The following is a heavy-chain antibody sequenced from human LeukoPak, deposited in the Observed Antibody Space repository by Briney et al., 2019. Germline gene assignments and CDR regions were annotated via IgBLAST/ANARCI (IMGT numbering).Heavy chain of an antibody. D-gene: IGHD5-24*01. V-gene: IGHV3-23*01. CDR1: GFTFSNFD. CDR3: AKVSRTRDADNSDY. CDR2: ITGSGGST. Sequence: GGSLRLSCAASGFTFSNFDMSWVRQAPGKGLEWVSAITGSGGSTFYSGSAKGRFTISRDNSKSTLYLQMNSLRAEDTAVYYRAKVSRTRDADNSDYWDQGTLVTVSS. J-gene: IGHJ4*02.